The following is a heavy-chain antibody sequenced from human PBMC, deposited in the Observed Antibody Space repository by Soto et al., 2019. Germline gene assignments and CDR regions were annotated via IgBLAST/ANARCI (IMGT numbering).Heavy chain of an antibody. J-gene: IGHJ3*02. Sequence: QVQLVQSGAEVKKPGSSVKVSCKASGGTFNTYTISWVRQAPGQGLEWMGRIIPILGIAKYAQKFQGRVTITADKSTSTAYMELSSLRSEDTAVYYCARERAVAGNTSDVFDIWGQGTMVTVSS. D-gene: IGHD6-19*01. CDR2: IIPILGIA. CDR3: ARERAVAGNTSDVFDI. V-gene: IGHV1-69*02. CDR1: GGTFNTYT.